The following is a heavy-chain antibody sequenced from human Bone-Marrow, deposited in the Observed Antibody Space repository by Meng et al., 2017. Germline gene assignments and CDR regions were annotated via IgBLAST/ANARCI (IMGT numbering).Heavy chain of an antibody. CDR3: ASGSIAAAGPDY. J-gene: IGHJ4*02. Sequence: QVQLEQSGAEGKKPGASVKVSCKASGYTFTSYDINWVRQATGQGLEWMGWMNPNSGNTGYAQKFQGRVTMTRNTSISTAYMELSSLRSEDTAVYYCASGSIAAAGPDYWGQGTLVTVSS. D-gene: IGHD6-13*01. V-gene: IGHV1-8*01. CDR2: MNPNSGNT. CDR1: GYTFTSYD.